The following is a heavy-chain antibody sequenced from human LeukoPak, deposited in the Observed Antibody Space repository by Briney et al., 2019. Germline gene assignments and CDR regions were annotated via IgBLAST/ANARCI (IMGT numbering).Heavy chain of an antibody. J-gene: IGHJ4*02. V-gene: IGHV3-74*01. CDR1: GFTVRSYW. Sequence: GGSLRRSCAASGFTVRSYWMHWVRHAPGKRLVWVSRIYTDGSSTNYAASVKGLFTISRNNAKNTLYLQMNSLRAEDTAVYYCARTDGYSYGSIDYWGRGTQVTVSS. D-gene: IGHD5-18*01. CDR3: ARTDGYSYGSIDY. CDR2: IYTDGSST.